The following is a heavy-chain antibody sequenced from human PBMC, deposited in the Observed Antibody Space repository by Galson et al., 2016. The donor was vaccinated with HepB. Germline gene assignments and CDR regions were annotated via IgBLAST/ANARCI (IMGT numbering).Heavy chain of an antibody. CDR2: ISSGGTTM. V-gene: IGHV3-48*04. J-gene: IGHJ6*02. CDR1: GFTFSNYN. CDR3: ARDSWTLVVVPKDAMDV. Sequence: SLRLSCAASGFTFSNYNLNWVRQAPGKGLEWVSYISSGGTTMYYADSVKGRFTISRDNAKNSLYLQMSSLRAEDTAVYYCARDSWTLVVVPKDAMDVWGQGTTVTVSS. D-gene: IGHD2-2*01.